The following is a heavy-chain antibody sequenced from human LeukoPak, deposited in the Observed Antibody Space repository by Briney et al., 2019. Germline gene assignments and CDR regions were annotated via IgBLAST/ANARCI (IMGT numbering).Heavy chain of an antibody. J-gene: IGHJ5*02. CDR3: ARDVAFGSGERRFDP. D-gene: IGHD3-10*01. CDR2: ISYSRST. V-gene: IGHV4-39*07. CDR1: GGSISSGTYY. Sequence: PSETLSLTCAVSGGSISSGTYYWAWIRQPPGKGLEWIGSISYSRSTYYNPSLRSRVTVSVDTSKNQFSLRLSSVTAADTAVYYCARDVAFGSGERRFDPWGQGTLVTVSS.